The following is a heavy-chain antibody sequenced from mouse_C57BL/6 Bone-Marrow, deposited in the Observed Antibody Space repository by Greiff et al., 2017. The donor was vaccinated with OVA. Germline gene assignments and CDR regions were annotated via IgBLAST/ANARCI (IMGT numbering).Heavy chain of an antibody. CDR3: VSPTACVLYWYFDV. V-gene: IGHV10-1*01. J-gene: IGHJ1*03. CDR1: GFSFNTYA. CDR2: IRSKSNNYAT. Sequence: EAGGGLVQPKGSLKLSCAASGFSFNTYAMNWVRQAPGKGLEWVARIRSKSNNYATYYADSVKDRFPISRDDSDSMLYLPMNNLNTEDTAMYYCVSPTACVLYWYFDVWGTGTTVTVSS.